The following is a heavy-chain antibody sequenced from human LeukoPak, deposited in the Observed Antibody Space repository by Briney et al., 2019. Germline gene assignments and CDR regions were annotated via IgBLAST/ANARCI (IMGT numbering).Heavy chain of an antibody. V-gene: IGHV3-23*01. D-gene: IGHD3-3*01. Sequence: SGGSLRLSCAASGFTFSSYAMSWVRQAPGKGLEWVSAISGSGGSTYYADSVKGRFTISRDNSKNTLYLQMNSLRAEDTAVYYCAKGGDFWSGYYTDHWGQGTLVTVSS. CDR2: ISGSGGST. CDR1: GFTFSSYA. J-gene: IGHJ4*02. CDR3: AKGGDFWSGYYTDH.